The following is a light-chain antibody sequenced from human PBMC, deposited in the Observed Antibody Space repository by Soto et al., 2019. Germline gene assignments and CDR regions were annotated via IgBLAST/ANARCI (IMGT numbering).Light chain of an antibody. J-gene: IGKJ3*01. CDR2: AAS. CDR1: QSLGTYS. Sequence: EIVLTQSPGTLSLSPGERATLSCRASQSLGTYSLAWYQQKPGQTPRLLIYAASTRDTDIPDRFNGSGSGTDFALTISRLEPEDFALYYCQQYEASPLTFGPGTKVDVK. V-gene: IGKV3-20*01. CDR3: QQYEASPLT.